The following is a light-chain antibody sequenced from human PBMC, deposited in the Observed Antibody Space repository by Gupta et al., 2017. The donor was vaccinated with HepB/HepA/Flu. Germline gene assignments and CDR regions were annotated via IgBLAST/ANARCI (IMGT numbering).Light chain of an antibody. CDR1: GGGYNY. CDR2: NVS. J-gene: IGLJ1*01. V-gene: IGLV2-14*03. Sequence: GGGYNYVSWYQQHPGKAPKLMLYNVSDRPSGVSNRFSGSKSGNTASLTISGLQAEDEADYYCTSYTSSITYVFGTGTRVTVL. CDR3: TSYTSSITYV.